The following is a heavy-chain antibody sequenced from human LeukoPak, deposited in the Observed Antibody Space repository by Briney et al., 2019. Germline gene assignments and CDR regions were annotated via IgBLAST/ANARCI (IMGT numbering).Heavy chain of an antibody. V-gene: IGHV3-11*01. CDR2: ISSSGSTR. CDR1: GFTLSDHY. J-gene: IGHJ3*02. D-gene: IGHD3-22*01. Sequence: PGGSLRLSCAASGFTLSDHYMSWIRQAPGKGLEWVSHISSSGSTRYYADSVKGRFTISRDNAKNSLYLQMNSLRAEDTAVYYCARTAYYYDSSGYDDAFDIWGQGTMVTVSS. CDR3: ARTAYYYDSSGYDDAFDI.